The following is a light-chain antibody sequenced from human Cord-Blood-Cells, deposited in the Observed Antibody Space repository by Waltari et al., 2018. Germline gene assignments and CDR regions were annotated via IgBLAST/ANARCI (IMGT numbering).Light chain of an antibody. CDR3: CSYAGSSTVV. V-gene: IGLV2-23*01. Sequence: QSALTHPASVSGLLGQRITISGPGTSSDVGGFNLVSGYQQPPGKAPKPMIYEGSKRPSGVSNRFAGSKSGNTASLTISGLQAEDEADYYCCSYAGSSTVVFGGGTKLTVL. J-gene: IGLJ2*01. CDR2: EGS. CDR1: SSDVGGFNL.